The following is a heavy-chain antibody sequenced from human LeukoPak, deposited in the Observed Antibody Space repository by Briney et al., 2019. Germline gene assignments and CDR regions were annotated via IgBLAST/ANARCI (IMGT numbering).Heavy chain of an antibody. D-gene: IGHD3-22*01. CDR3: ARVGYYDSSGYGY. V-gene: IGHV4-34*01. J-gene: IGHJ4*02. CDR2: INHSGST. CDR1: GGSFSVYY. Sequence: PSETLSLTCAVYGGSFSVYYWSWIRQPPGKGLEWIGEINHSGSTNYNPSLKSRVTISVDTSKNQFSLKLSSVTAADTAVYYCARVGYYDSSGYGYWGQGTLVTVSS.